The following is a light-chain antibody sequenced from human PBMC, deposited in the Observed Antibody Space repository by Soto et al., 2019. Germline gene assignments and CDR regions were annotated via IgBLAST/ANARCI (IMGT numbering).Light chain of an antibody. J-gene: IGKJ2*03. V-gene: IGKV1-5*03. Sequence: IQMSQSPSTLSASLGETVTITCRASQSIGKGLAWHQQKPGQAPDLLIHSSSTLQSGVPSRFSGSGSGTEFTLTITNVQPDDSATSYCQQYKTVSSFGQGTRLEI. CDR2: SSS. CDR3: QQYKTVSS. CDR1: QSIGKG.